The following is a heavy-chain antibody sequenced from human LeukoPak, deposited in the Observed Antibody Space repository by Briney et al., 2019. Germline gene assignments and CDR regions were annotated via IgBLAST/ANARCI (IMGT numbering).Heavy chain of an antibody. Sequence: ASVKVSCKASGYTFTNYGISWVRQAPGQGLEWMGWISAYNGYTDYAQKLQFRVTMTTDTSTSTAYMELRSPRSDDTAVYYCAREYDSSGYYYDYWGQGTLVTVSS. V-gene: IGHV1-18*01. CDR3: AREYDSSGYYYDY. CDR1: GYTFTNYG. J-gene: IGHJ4*02. D-gene: IGHD3-22*01. CDR2: ISAYNGYT.